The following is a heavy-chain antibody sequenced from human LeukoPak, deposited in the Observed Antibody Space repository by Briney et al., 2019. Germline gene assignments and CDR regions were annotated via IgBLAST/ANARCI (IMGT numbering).Heavy chain of an antibody. V-gene: IGHV4-61*01. CDR1: GGSVSSGSYY. CDR2: FYYSGST. Sequence: SETLSLTCTVSGGSVSSGSYYWSWIRQPPGKGLEWIGYFYYSGSTNYNPSLKSRVTISVDTSKNQFSLKLSSVTAADTAVYYCAREPLYGMDVWGQGTTVTVSS. J-gene: IGHJ6*02. CDR3: AREPLYGMDV.